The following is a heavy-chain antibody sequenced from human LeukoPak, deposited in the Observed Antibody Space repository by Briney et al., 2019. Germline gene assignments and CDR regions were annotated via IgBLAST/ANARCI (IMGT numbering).Heavy chain of an antibody. J-gene: IGHJ4*02. CDR2: IGNDGRAK. Sequence: PGGSLRLSCAASGFTFSSYGMSWVRQAPGRGLEWVAVIGNDGRAKYYADSVRGRFTISRDNSKNTLYLQMDSLTGDDTATYYCAKEEGWGVNVFDYRGQGALVTVSS. D-gene: IGHD3-10*01. CDR3: AKEEGWGVNVFDY. V-gene: IGHV3-30*18. CDR1: GFTFSSYG.